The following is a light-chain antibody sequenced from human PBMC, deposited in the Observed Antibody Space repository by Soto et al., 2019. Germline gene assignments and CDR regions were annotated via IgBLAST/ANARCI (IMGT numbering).Light chain of an antibody. CDR3: QHYNSYSEA. J-gene: IGKJ1*01. CDR2: KAS. CDR1: QTISSW. V-gene: IGKV1-5*03. Sequence: DIPMTQSPSTLSGSVLDRGPIXCRASQTISSWLAWYQQKPGKAPKLLIYKASTLKSGVPSRFSGSGSGTEFTLTISSLQPDDFATYYCQHYNSYSEAFGQGTKVDIK.